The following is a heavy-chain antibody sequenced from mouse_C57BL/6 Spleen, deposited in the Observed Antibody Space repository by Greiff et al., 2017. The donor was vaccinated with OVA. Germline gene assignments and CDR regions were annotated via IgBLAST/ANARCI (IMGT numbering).Heavy chain of an antibody. V-gene: IGHV1-50*01. J-gene: IGHJ1*03. CDR1: GYTFTSYW. Sequence: QVQLQQSGAELVKPGASVKLSCKASGYTFTSYWMPWVKQRPGQGLEWIGEIDPSDSYTNYNQKFKGKATLTVDTSSSTAYMQLSSLTSEDSAVYYCARGNSYYGVWGTGTTVTVA. CDR2: IDPSDSYT. CDR3: ARGNSYYGV.